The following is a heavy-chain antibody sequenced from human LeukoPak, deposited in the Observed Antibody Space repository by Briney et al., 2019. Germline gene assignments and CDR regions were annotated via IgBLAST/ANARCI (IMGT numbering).Heavy chain of an antibody. V-gene: IGHV1-24*01. CDR2: FDPEDGET. CDR3: ATSSVTYWSYYFDY. Sequence: GASVKVSCKVSGYTLTELSMHWVRQAPGKGLELMGGFDPEDGETIYAQKFQGRVTMTEDTSTDTAYMELSSLRSEDTAVYYCATSSVTYWSYYFDYWGQGTLVTVSS. D-gene: IGHD1-26*01. CDR1: GYTLTELS. J-gene: IGHJ4*02.